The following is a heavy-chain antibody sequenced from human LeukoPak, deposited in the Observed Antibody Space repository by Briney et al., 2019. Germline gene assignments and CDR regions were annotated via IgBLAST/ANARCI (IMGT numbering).Heavy chain of an antibody. CDR3: AKGGARYFYWFED. Sequence: PGGCLRLSCGASGFTFSCYAVSWVRQAPGKGLEWVSAISGSGGSTYYADSVKGRFTSYRDNSKNTRYLQMNSLRAEDTAVYYCAKGGARYFYWFEDWGQGTLVTVSS. V-gene: IGHV3-23*01. D-gene: IGHD3-9*01. CDR1: GFTFSCYA. CDR2: ISGSGGST. J-gene: IGHJ4*02.